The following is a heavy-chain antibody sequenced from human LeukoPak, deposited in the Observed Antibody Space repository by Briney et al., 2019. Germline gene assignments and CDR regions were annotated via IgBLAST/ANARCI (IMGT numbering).Heavy chain of an antibody. CDR2: IYYSGST. CDR1: GGSISSGDYY. CDR3: ARPSTKYSSSSGYFQH. V-gene: IGHV4-30-4*01. J-gene: IGHJ1*01. Sequence: SETLSLTCTVSGGSISSGDYYWSWIRQPPGKGLEWIGYIYYSGSTYYNPSLKSRVTISVDTSKNQFSLKLSSVTAADTAVYYYARPSTKYSSSSGYFQHWGQGTLVTVSS. D-gene: IGHD6-6*01.